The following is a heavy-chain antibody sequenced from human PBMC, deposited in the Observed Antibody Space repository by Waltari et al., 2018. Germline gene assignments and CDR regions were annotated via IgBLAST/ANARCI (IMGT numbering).Heavy chain of an antibody. J-gene: IGHJ4*02. V-gene: IGHV1-2*02. CDR1: GYTFTSYA. D-gene: IGHD6-19*01. CDR2: INPNSGGT. Sequence: QVQLVQSGAEVKKPGASVKVSCKASGYTFTSYAMHWVRQAPGQRLEWMGWINPNSGGTNYAQKFQGRVTMTRDTSISTAYMELSRLRSDDTAVYYCARDVSGWSDRAAFDYWGQGTLVTVSS. CDR3: ARDVSGWSDRAAFDY.